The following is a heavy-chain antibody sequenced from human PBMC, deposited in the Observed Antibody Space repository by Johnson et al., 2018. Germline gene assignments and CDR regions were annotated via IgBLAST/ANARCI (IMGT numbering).Heavy chain of an antibody. V-gene: IGHV4-59*01. J-gene: IGHJ1*01. Sequence: QVQLVESGPGLVKPSETLSLTCTVSGGFITNYYWSWIRQPPGKGLEWIGYVYSRGSPKYNPSPKSLVTILVDTSKNQFSLKLSSATAADTAVYYCVRDDTYYYDSSGYYAGYFQHWGQGTLVTVSS. D-gene: IGHD3-22*01. CDR2: VYSRGSP. CDR3: VRDDTYYYDSSGYYAGYFQH. CDR1: GGFITNYY.